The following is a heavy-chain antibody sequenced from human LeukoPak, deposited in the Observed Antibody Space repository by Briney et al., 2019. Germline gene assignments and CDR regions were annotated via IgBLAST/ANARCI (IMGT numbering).Heavy chain of an antibody. D-gene: IGHD6-13*01. CDR3: ARGAVAGYLNAPLDY. CDR1: GGSISTYY. V-gene: IGHV4-59*01. Sequence: SETLSLTCTVSGGSISTYYWTWLRQPPGKGLEWIGNIYYSGSTNYNPSLKSRVTTSVDTSKNQFSLKLTSVTAADTAVYYCARGAVAGYLNAPLDYWGQGTLVTVSS. CDR2: IYYSGST. J-gene: IGHJ4*02.